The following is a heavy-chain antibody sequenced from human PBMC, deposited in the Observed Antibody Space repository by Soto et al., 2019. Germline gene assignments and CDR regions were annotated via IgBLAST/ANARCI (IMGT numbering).Heavy chain of an antibody. CDR1: GFTFSTYG. V-gene: IGHV3-30*18. Sequence: QVQLVESGGGVVQPGRSLRLSCAASGFTFSTYGMHWVRQAPGKGLEWVAVISYGGNKKYYADSVKGRFTISRDTSKNTLYLQMNSLRAEDTAVYYCANDYGSGWLGLYYWGQGTLVTVSS. CDR3: ANDYGSGWLGLYY. D-gene: IGHD6-19*01. J-gene: IGHJ4*02. CDR2: ISYGGNKK.